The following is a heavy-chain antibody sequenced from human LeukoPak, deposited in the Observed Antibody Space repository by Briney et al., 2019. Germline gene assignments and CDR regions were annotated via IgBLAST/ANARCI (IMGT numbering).Heavy chain of an antibody. D-gene: IGHD4-17*01. J-gene: IGHJ4*02. CDR1: GFTFSSYS. CDR2: ISSSSSTI. V-gene: IGHV3-48*01. Sequence: GGSLRLSCAASGFTFSSYSMNWVRQAPGKGLEWVSYISSSSSTIYYADSVKGRFTISRDNAKNSLYLQMNRLRAEDTAVYYCAREGPGDSALSDYWGQGTLVTVSS. CDR3: AREGPGDSALSDY.